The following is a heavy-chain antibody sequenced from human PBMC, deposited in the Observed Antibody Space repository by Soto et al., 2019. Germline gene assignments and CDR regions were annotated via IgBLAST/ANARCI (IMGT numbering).Heavy chain of an antibody. Sequence: PSETLSLTCTVSGGSISSGGYYWSWIRQHPGKGLEWIGYIYYSGSTYYNPSLKSRVTISVDTSKNQFSLKLSSVTAADTAVYYCAIGGSGYESVYWGQGTLVTVSS. J-gene: IGHJ4*02. V-gene: IGHV4-31*03. CDR3: AIGGSGYESVY. CDR2: IYYSGST. D-gene: IGHD5-12*01. CDR1: GGSISSGGYY.